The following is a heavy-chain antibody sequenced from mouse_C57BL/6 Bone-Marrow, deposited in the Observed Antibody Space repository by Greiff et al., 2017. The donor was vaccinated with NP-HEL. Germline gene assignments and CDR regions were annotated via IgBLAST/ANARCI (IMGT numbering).Heavy chain of an antibody. CDR3: TTFYSNYFAY. Sequence: VQLQQSGAELVRPGASVKLSCTASGFNIKDDYMHWVKQRPGQGLEWIGWIDPENGDTEYASKFQGKATITADTSSNAAYLQLSSLTSEDTAVYYCTTFYSNYFAYWGQGTLVTVTA. J-gene: IGHJ3*01. V-gene: IGHV14-4*01. CDR2: IDPENGDT. CDR1: GFNIKDDY. D-gene: IGHD2-5*01.